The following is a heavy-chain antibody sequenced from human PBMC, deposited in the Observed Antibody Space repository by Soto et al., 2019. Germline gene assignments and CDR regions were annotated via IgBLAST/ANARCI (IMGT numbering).Heavy chain of an antibody. Sequence: GGSLRLSCAASGFTFSSYWMHWVRQAPGKGLVWVSRINSDGSSTSYAGSVKGRFTISRDNSKNTLYLQMNSLRAEDTAVYYCAREYCSSTSCYNYFDYWGQGTLVTVSS. V-gene: IGHV3-74*01. CDR2: INSDGSST. CDR1: GFTFSSYW. D-gene: IGHD2-2*01. CDR3: AREYCSSTSCYNYFDY. J-gene: IGHJ4*02.